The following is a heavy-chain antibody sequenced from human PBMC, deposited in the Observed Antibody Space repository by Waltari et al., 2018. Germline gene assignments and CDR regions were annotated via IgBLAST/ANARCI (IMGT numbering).Heavy chain of an antibody. J-gene: IGHJ4*02. CDR3: AREWGVFDY. D-gene: IGHD3-10*01. Sequence: QVQLQQWGAGLLKPSEPLSLTCAVSGGSLSGYYWSWIRQPPGKGLEWIGEINHSGSTNYNPSLKSRVTISVDTSKNQFSLKLSSVTAADTAVYYCAREWGVFDYWGQGTLVTVSS. V-gene: IGHV4-34*01. CDR1: GGSLSGYY. CDR2: INHSGST.